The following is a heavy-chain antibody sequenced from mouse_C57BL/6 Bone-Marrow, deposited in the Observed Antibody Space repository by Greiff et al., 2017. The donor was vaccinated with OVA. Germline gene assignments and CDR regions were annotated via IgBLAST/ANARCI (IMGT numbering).Heavy chain of an antibody. CDR1: GFSFNTYA. CDR2: IRSKSNNYAT. D-gene: IGHD2-3*01. V-gene: IGHV10-1*01. CDR3: VRHDDGYPYAMDY. Sequence: EVQRVESGGGLVQPKGSLKLSCAASGFSFNTYAMNWVRQAPGKGLEWVARIRSKSNNYATYYADSVKDRFTISRDDSESMLCLQMNNLNTDDTAMYYCVRHDDGYPYAMDYWGQGTSVTVSS. J-gene: IGHJ4*01.